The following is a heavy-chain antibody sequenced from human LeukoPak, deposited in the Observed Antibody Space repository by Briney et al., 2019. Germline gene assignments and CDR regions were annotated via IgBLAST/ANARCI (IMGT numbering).Heavy chain of an antibody. CDR3: IKNSGRDGVN. CDR1: EVPFRGYA. CDR2: ITAGGDST. D-gene: IGHD1-26*01. J-gene: IGHJ4*02. Sequence: GGSLRLSCSASEVPFRGYAMSWFRLAPGKGLEWVSAITAGGDSTYYADSVKGRFTISRDNLKNMVFLQLNSLRAEDTAVDYCIKNSGRDGVNWGQGTLVTVSS. V-gene: IGHV3-23*01.